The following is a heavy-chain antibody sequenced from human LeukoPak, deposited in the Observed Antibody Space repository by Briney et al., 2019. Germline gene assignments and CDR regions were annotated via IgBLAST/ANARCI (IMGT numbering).Heavy chain of an antibody. Sequence: QPGGSLRLSCAASGFTLSSYAMSWVRQAPGKGLEWVSAISDSGGNTYYADSVKGRFTISRDNSKNTLYLQMNSLRAEDTALYYCVKDGWVSWGQGTLVTVSS. J-gene: IGHJ5*02. CDR2: ISDSGGNT. CDR3: VKDGWVS. V-gene: IGHV3-23*01. D-gene: IGHD3-10*01. CDR1: GFTLSSYA.